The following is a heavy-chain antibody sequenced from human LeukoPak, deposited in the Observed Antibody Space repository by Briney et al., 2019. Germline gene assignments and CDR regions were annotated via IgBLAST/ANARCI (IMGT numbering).Heavy chain of an antibody. CDR3: AKDGAADYGDFLDAFDI. CDR2: IRYDGSNK. CDR1: GFTFSSYG. J-gene: IGHJ3*02. Sequence: GGSLRPSCAASGFTFSSYGMHWVRQAPGKGLEWVAFIRYDGSNKYYADSVKGRFTISRDNSKNTLYLQMNSLRAEDTAVYYCAKDGAADYGDFLDAFDIWGQGTMVTVSS. V-gene: IGHV3-30*02. D-gene: IGHD4-17*01.